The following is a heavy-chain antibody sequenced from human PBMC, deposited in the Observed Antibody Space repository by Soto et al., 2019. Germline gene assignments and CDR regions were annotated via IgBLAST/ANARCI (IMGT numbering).Heavy chain of an antibody. D-gene: IGHD2-2*01. CDR3: SRGRGAAMAWFDP. J-gene: IGHJ5*02. CDR1: GYTFTGYY. CDR2: INPNSGGA. Sequence: GSSVKVSCKASGYTFTGYYVHWVRQAPGQGLEWMGWINPNSGGANYAQKLQCWVTMTRDTCISTAYMELSRLRSDDTAVYDCSRGRGAAMAWFDPWGQGTLVTVSS. V-gene: IGHV1-2*04.